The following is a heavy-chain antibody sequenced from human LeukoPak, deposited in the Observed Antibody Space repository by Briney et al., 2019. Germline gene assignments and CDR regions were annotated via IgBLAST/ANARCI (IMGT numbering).Heavy chain of an antibody. CDR2: INHGGRT. J-gene: IGHJ5*02. V-gene: IGHV4-34*01. Sequence: AETLSLTCVVSGGSFSGYYWSWIRQPPGKGLEGMGEINHGGRTTYSPSLKSQVTISVDSSKNQFSLNLSSVPAADTAVYYCARGLELGYCSGASCYIWFDPWGQGTLVTVSS. CDR3: ARGLELGYCSGASCYIWFDP. CDR1: GGSFSGYY. D-gene: IGHD2-2*02.